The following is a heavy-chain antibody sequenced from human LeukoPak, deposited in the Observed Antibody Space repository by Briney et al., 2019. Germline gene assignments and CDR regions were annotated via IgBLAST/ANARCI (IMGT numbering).Heavy chain of an antibody. CDR1: GRSISSYY. J-gene: IGHJ3*02. V-gene: IGHV4-59*01. D-gene: IGHD3-16*02. CDR3: ARGGNIYDYVWGSYRPDAFDI. Sequence: SETLSLTCTLSGRSISSYYWSWIRQPPGKELEWIGYIYYSGSTNINPSLKSRVTISVDTSKNQFSLKLSSVTAADTAVYYCARGGNIYDYVWGSYRPDAFDIWGQGTMVTVSS. CDR2: IYYSGST.